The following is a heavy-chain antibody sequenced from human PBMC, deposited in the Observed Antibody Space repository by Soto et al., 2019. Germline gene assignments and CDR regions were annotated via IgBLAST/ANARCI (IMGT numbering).Heavy chain of an antibody. CDR3: ASGFLTYYYDSSGYYSYYYGMDV. D-gene: IGHD3-22*01. Sequence: AAVKFSCKASGYTFTSYGISWVRQAPGQGLEWMGWISAYNGNTNYAQKLQGRVTMTTDTSTSTAYMELRSLRSDDTAVYYCASGFLTYYYDSSGYYSYYYGMDVWGQGTTVTVSS. J-gene: IGHJ6*02. V-gene: IGHV1-18*01. CDR2: ISAYNGNT. CDR1: GYTFTSYG.